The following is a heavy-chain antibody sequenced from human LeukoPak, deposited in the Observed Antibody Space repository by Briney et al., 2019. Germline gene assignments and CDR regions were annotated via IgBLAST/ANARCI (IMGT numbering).Heavy chain of an antibody. V-gene: IGHV3-30-3*01. CDR3: ARARSGCHDY. D-gene: IGHD6-19*01. CDR1: GFTFSSYA. J-gene: IGHJ4*02. Sequence: GGSLRLSCAASGFTFSSYAMHWVRQAPGKGLEWVAVISYDGSNKYYADSVKGRFTISRDNSKNTLYLQMNSLRAEDTAVYYCARARSGCHDYWGQGTLVTVPS. CDR2: ISYDGSNK.